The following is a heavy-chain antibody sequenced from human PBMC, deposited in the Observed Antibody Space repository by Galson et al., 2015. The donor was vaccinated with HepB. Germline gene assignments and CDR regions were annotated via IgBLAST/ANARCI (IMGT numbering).Heavy chain of an antibody. J-gene: IGHJ6*02. CDR2: ISTFNGNT. V-gene: IGHV1-18*01. CDR3: ARGYSSGLTTSYCFGRDV. Sequence: SVKVSCKASGYTFINYGISWVRQAPGQGLEWLGWISTFNGNTNYAQKLQGRVTMTTDTSTSTTYMGLRSLRSDDTAMYYCARGYSSGLTTSYCFGRDVWGQGTTVTVSS. D-gene: IGHD6-19*01. CDR1: GYTFINYG.